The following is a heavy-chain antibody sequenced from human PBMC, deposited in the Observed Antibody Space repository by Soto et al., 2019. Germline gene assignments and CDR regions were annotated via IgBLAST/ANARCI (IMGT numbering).Heavy chain of an antibody. CDR3: ARPTTVTTPDAFDI. CDR1: GFTFTSYS. CDR2: IRKDGSMK. Sequence: GGSLRLSCAASGFTFTSYSMNWVRQAPGKGLEWVANIRKDGSMKYYVDSVKGRFTISRDNAKNSLYLQMNSLRAEDTAVYYCARPTTVTTPDAFDIWGQGTMVTVSS. V-gene: IGHV3-7*01. D-gene: IGHD4-17*01. J-gene: IGHJ3*02.